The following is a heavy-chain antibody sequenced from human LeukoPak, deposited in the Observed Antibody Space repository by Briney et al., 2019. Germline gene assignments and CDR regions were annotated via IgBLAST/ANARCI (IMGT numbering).Heavy chain of an antibody. CDR3: ANVVGGY. Sequence: GGSLRLSCAVSGITFITIDVSWVRLAPGKGLEWVSTITKSGGSTYYADSVKGRCTISRDNSKDTLYLQMNSLRAEDTAVYYCANVVGGYWGQGALVTVSS. J-gene: IGHJ4*02. CDR2: ITKSGGST. CDR1: GITFITID. V-gene: IGHV3-23*01. D-gene: IGHD2-21*01.